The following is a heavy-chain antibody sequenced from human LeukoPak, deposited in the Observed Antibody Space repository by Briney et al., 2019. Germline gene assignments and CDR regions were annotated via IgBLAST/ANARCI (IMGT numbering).Heavy chain of an antibody. V-gene: IGHV3-23*01. CDR3: AKSLFTSAHGSGRAFDI. J-gene: IGHJ3*02. CDR2: ISAGGDIT. D-gene: IGHD3-10*01. Sequence: GSLRLSCAASGFTFRTFPMGWVRQAPGKGLEWVSAISAGGDITFYSDSVRGRFTISRDNSKETLYLQMNSLRAEDTALYYCAKSLFTSAHGSGRAFDIWGQGTTVTVSS. CDR1: GFTFRTFP.